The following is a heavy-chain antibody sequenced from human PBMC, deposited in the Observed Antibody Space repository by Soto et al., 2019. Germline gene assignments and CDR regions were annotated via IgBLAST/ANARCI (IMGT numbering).Heavy chain of an antibody. J-gene: IGHJ6*02. V-gene: IGHV1-18*01. D-gene: IGHD1-26*01. Sequence: QVQLVQSGAEVKKPGASVKVSCKASGYTFTSYGISWVRQAPGQGLEWMGWISAYNGNTNYAQKLQGRVTMTTDTSTRTAYMELRSLRSDDTAVYYCARESGSYPPPNYYGMDVWGQGTTVTVSS. CDR2: ISAYNGNT. CDR1: GYTFTSYG. CDR3: ARESGSYPPPNYYGMDV.